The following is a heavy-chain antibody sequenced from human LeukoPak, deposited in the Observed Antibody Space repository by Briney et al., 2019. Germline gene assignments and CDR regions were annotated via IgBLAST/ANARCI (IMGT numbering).Heavy chain of an antibody. CDR2: ISSSSSYI. CDR3: ARAVELLWFGESPGAFDI. J-gene: IGHJ3*02. D-gene: IGHD3-10*01. CDR1: GFTFSSYS. V-gene: IGHV3-21*01. Sequence: PGGSLRLSCAASGFTFSSYSMNWVRQAPGKGLEWVSSISSSSSYIYYADSVKGRFTISRDNAKNSLYLQMNSLRAEDTAVYYCARAVELLWFGESPGAFDIWGQGTMVTVSS.